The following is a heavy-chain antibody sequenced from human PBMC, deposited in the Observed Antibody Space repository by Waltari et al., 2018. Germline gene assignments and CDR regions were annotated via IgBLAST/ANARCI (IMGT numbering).Heavy chain of an antibody. CDR2: INPNSGGT. J-gene: IGHJ4*02. Sequence: QVQLVQSGAEVKKPGASVKVSCKASGYTFTGYYMHWVRQAPGQGLEWMGRINPNSGGTNYAQKFQGRVTMTRDTSISTAYMELSRLRSDDTAVYYCARPIKSFSGSYYLSYWGQGTLVTVSS. CDR3: ARPIKSFSGSYYLSY. V-gene: IGHV1-2*06. D-gene: IGHD1-26*01. CDR1: GYTFTGYY.